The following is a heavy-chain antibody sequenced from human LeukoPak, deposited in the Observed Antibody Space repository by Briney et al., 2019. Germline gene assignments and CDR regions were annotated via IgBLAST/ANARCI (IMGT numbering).Heavy chain of an antibody. CDR1: GFTLSSYS. CDR3: ARGDAVADY. J-gene: IGHJ4*02. D-gene: IGHD2-21*01. Sequence: GGSLRLSCAASGFTLSSYSMNWVRQAPGKGLEWVSYISSGGSTVYYADSVRGRFTISRDNANNSLNLQMNSLRAEDTAVYYCARGDAVADYWGQGTLVTVSS. CDR2: ISSGGSTV. V-gene: IGHV3-48*04.